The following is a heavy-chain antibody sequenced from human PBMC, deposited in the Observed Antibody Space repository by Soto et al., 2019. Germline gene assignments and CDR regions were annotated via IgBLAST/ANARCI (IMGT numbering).Heavy chain of an antibody. J-gene: IGHJ4*02. CDR2: IYHSGST. D-gene: IGHD2-8*01. CDR3: ARVGRGYCTNGVCPHLAY. CDR1: GGSISSSNW. Sequence: SETLSLTCAVSGGSISSSNWWSWVRQPPGKRLEWIGEIYHSGSTNYNRSLKRRVTISVDKSNNQFSLKLSSVTAADTALYYCARVGRGYCTNGVCPHLAYWGQGTLVPVSS. V-gene: IGHV4-4*02.